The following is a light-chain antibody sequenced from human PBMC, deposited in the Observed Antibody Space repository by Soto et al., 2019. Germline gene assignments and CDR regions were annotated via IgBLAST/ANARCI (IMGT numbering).Light chain of an antibody. CDR1: QSVLNTSNNKNY. CDR3: QQYYITPRT. J-gene: IGKJ1*01. Sequence: DIVMTQSPDSLAVSLGERATINCKSTQSVLNTSNNKNYLAWYQQKPGQPPKLLIFWASTRESGVPDRFSGSGSGTDFTLTISSLQAEDVAVYYCQQYYITPRTFGQGTKVEIK. V-gene: IGKV4-1*01. CDR2: WAS.